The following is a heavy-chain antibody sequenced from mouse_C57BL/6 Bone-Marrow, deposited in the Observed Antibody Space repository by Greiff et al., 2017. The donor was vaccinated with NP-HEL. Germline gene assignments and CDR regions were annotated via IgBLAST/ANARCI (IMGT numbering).Heavy chain of an antibody. CDR2: IDPSDSYT. CDR3: ARDGYCWYFDV. Sequence: QVQLQQPGAELVKPGASVKLSCKASGYTFTSYWMQWVKQRPGQGLEWIGEIDPSDSYTNYNQQFKGKATLTVDTSSSTAYMQLSSLTSEDSAVYYCARDGYCWYFDVWGIGTTVTVSS. D-gene: IGHD2-3*01. J-gene: IGHJ1*03. CDR1: GYTFTSYW. V-gene: IGHV1-50*01.